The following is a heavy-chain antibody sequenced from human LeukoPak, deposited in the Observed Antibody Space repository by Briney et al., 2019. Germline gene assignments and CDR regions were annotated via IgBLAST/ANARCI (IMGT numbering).Heavy chain of an antibody. CDR3: AKDRQWLVPYYYYYGMDV. D-gene: IGHD6-19*01. V-gene: IGHV3-30*18. Sequence: GRSLRLSCAASGFTFSSYGMHWVRQAPGKGLEWVAVISYDGSNKYYADSVKGRFTISRDNSKNTLYLQMNSLRAEDTAVYYCAKDRQWLVPYYYYYGMDVWGQGTTVTVSS. CDR2: ISYDGSNK. J-gene: IGHJ6*02. CDR1: GFTFSSYG.